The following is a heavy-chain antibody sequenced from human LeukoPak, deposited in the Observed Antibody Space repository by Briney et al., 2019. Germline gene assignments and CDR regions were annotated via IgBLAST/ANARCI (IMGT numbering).Heavy chain of an antibody. Sequence: SETLSLTCTVSGGSLSTYYWGWIRQPPGKGLEWIGSIYYSGSTYYNPSLKSRVTISVDTSKNQFSLKLSSVTAADTAVYYCARAPEDSSSTNWGQGTLVTVSS. V-gene: IGHV4-39*07. CDR3: ARAPEDSSSTN. CDR2: IYYSGST. D-gene: IGHD6-13*01. CDR1: GGSLSTYY. J-gene: IGHJ4*02.